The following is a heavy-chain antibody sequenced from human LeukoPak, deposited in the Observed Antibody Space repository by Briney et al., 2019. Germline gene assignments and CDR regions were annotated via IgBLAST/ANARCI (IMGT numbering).Heavy chain of an antibody. V-gene: IGHV3-74*01. CDR2: INSDGSST. CDR3: TRDGGFSYGAYFDY. Sequence: GGSLRLSCAASGFTFSSYSMHWVRQAPGKGLVWVSRINSDGSSTSYADSVKGRFTISRDNAKNSLYLQMNSLRAEDTAVYYCTRDGGFSYGAYFDYWGQGTLVTVSS. J-gene: IGHJ4*02. D-gene: IGHD5-18*01. CDR1: GFTFSSYS.